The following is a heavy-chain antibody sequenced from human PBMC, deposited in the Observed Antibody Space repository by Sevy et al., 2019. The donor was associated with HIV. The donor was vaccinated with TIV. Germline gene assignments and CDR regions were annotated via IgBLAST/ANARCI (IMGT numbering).Heavy chain of an antibody. Sequence: GESLKISCETSGYWFTSHWIGWVRRMPGKGLEWVGIVFPGNSDVRYAPSFQVQVTISVDKSISFAYLQLSSMNASDTDMYYCVRGGYGQFHSHDIWGQREMGTFSS. D-gene: IGHD3-22*01. CDR3: VRGGYGQFHSHDI. V-gene: IGHV5-51*01. CDR2: VFPGNSDV. J-gene: IGHJ3*02. CDR1: GYWFTSHW.